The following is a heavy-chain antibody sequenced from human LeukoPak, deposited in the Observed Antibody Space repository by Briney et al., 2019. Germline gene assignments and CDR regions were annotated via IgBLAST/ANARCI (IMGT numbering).Heavy chain of an antibody. Sequence: GRSLRLSCAASGFTFSSYAMRWVRQAPGKGLEWVSAISGSGGSTYYADSVKGRFTISRDNSKNTLYLQMNSLRAEDTAVYYCAKGRYLYPHYWGQGTLVTVSS. J-gene: IGHJ4*02. CDR2: ISGSGGST. CDR3: AKGRYLYPHY. D-gene: IGHD1-26*01. CDR1: GFTFSSYA. V-gene: IGHV3-23*01.